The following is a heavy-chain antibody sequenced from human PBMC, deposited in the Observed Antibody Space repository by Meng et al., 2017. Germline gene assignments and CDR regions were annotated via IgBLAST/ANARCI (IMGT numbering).Heavy chain of an antibody. Sequence: GESLKISCAASGFTFSSYEMNWVRQAPGKGLEWVSYISSSGSTIYYADSVKGRFTISRDNSKNTLYLQMNSLRAEDTAVYYCAKHAQWLVLWDFDYWGQGTLVTVSS. CDR1: GFTFSSYE. V-gene: IGHV3-48*03. J-gene: IGHJ4*02. CDR3: AKHAQWLVLWDFDY. CDR2: ISSSGSTI. D-gene: IGHD6-19*01.